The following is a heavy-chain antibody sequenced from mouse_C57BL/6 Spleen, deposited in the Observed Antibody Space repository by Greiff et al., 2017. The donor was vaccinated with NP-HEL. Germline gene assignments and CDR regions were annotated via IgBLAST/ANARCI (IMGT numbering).Heavy chain of an antibody. J-gene: IGHJ2*01. V-gene: IGHV1-52*01. Sequence: QVQLQQPGAELVRPGSSVKLSCKASGYTFTSYWMHWVKQRPIQGLEWIGNIDPSDSETHYNQKFKDKATLTVDKSSSTAYMQLSSLTSEDSAVYYCARSSLLLRTDYGGQGTTLTVSS. CDR1: GYTFTSYW. CDR2: IDPSDSET. D-gene: IGHD1-1*01. CDR3: ARSSLLLRTDY.